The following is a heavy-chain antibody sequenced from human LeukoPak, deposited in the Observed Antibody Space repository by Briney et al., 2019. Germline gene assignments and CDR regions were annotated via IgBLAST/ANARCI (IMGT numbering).Heavy chain of an antibody. Sequence: SETLSLTCTVSGGSISSYYWGWIRQPPGKGLEWIGSIYSSGSTYYNPSLKSRVTISVDRSKNQFSLKLSSVTAADTAVYYCARWERRDYSLDYWGQGTLVTVSS. V-gene: IGHV4-39*07. CDR3: ARWERRDYSLDY. CDR2: IYSSGST. J-gene: IGHJ4*02. D-gene: IGHD4-11*01. CDR1: GGSISSYY.